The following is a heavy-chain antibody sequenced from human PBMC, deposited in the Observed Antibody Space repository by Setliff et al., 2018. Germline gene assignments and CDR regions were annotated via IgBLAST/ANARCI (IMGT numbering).Heavy chain of an antibody. V-gene: IGHV4-4*08. D-gene: IGHD1-26*01. J-gene: IGHJ6*03. CDR3: ARAPPNRYSGSYEYFYMDV. CDR1: GGSISSYY. CDR2: IYSSGRT. Sequence: PSETLSLTCTVSGGSISSYYRIWIRQPPGKGLEWIGYIYSSGRTNYNPSLKSRVTLSVDTSNNQFSLKVSSVTAADTAVYYCARAPPNRYSGSYEYFYMDVWGKGTTVTVSS.